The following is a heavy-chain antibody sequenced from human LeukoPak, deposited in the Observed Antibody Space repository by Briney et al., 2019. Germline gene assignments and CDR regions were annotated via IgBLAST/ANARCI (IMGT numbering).Heavy chain of an antibody. Sequence: PGGSLRLSCAASGFTFSSYAMSWVRQAPGKGLEWVSAISGSGGSTYYADSVKGRFTISRDNSKNTLYLQMNSLGAEDTAVYYCAKDWRLEWLLSSYFDYWGQGTLVIVSS. CDR2: ISGSGGST. CDR3: AKDWRLEWLLSSYFDY. V-gene: IGHV3-23*01. CDR1: GFTFSSYA. D-gene: IGHD3-3*01. J-gene: IGHJ4*02.